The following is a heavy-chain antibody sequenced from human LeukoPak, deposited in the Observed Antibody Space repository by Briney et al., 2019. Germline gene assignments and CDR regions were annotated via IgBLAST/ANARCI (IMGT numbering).Heavy chain of an antibody. Sequence: ASVTVSCRASGGTFSNYAISWVRQAPGQGLEWMGRIIPILGIANYAQKFQGRVTITADKSTSTAYMELSSLRSEDTAVYYCASHSGIVGATRYYYYGMDVWGQGTTVTVSS. CDR1: GGTFSNYA. CDR3: ASHSGIVGATRYYYYGMDV. D-gene: IGHD1-26*01. J-gene: IGHJ6*02. CDR2: IIPILGIA. V-gene: IGHV1-69*04.